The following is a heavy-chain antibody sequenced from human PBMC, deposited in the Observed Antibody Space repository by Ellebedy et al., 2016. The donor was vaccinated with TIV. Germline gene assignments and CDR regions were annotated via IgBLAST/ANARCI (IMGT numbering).Heavy chain of an antibody. J-gene: IGHJ5*02. D-gene: IGHD2-2*01. CDR1: GFTFDFYN. CDR2: ISSSGNYL. Sequence: GESLKISCVVSGFTFDFYNMNLVRQAPGKGLDWVASISSSGNYLYYADSVKGRVTISRDNAKNSLYLQINNLIAEDTAIYYCSRDLFPEVPSALNWFNPWGQGTLLTFSS. V-gene: IGHV3-21*01. CDR3: SRDLFPEVPSALNWFNP.